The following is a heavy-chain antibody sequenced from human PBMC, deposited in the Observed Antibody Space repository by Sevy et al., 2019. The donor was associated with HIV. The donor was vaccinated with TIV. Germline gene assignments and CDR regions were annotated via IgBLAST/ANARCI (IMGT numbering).Heavy chain of an antibody. V-gene: IGHV3-30*18. CDR2: VSYDGSNK. D-gene: IGHD2-15*01. Sequence: GGSLRLSCAASGFTFSSYGMNWVRQAPGRGLEWVAVVSYDGSNKYYADSVKGRFTISRDNSKNTLYLQMNSLRAEDTAVYYCVKDKMCSGGSCYRFDYWGQRTLVTVSS. J-gene: IGHJ4*02. CDR3: VKDKMCSGGSCYRFDY. CDR1: GFTFSSYG.